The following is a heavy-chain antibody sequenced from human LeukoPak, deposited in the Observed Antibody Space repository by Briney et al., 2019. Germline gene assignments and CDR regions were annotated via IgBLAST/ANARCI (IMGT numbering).Heavy chain of an antibody. CDR1: GGTFSSYA. J-gene: IGHJ3*02. CDR3: ASNHYYGGNSGAFDI. V-gene: IGHV1-69*04. D-gene: IGHD4-23*01. CDR2: IIPILGIA. Sequence: ASVKVSCKASGGTFSSYAISWVRQAPGQGLEWMGRIIPILGIANYAQKFQGRVTITADKSTSTAYMELSSLRSEDTAVYYCASNHYYGGNSGAFDIWGQGTMVTVSS.